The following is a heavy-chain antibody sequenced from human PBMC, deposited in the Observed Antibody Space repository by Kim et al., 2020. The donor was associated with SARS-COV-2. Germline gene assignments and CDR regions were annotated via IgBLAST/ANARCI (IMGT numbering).Heavy chain of an antibody. CDR3: ARGKRTTVTAYYYYYGMDV. J-gene: IGHJ6*02. Sequence: SETLSLTCAVYGGSFSGYYWSWIRQPPGKGLEWIGEINHSGSTNYNPSLKSRVTISVDTSKNQFSLKLSSVTAADTAVYYCARGKRTTVTAYYYYYGMDVWGQGTTVTVSS. V-gene: IGHV4-34*01. CDR2: INHSGST. CDR1: GGSFSGYY. D-gene: IGHD4-17*01.